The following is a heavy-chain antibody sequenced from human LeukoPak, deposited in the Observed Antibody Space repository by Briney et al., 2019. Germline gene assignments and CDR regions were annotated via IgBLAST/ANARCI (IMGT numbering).Heavy chain of an antibody. CDR2: INPHSGGT. V-gene: IGHV1-2*02. D-gene: IGHD1-1*01. J-gene: IGHJ4*02. CDR3: ARGLWNAPPDY. Sequence: WASVKVSCKASGYTFTDYLIHWLRQAPGQWLEWMGWINPHSGGTYYAQNFQGRVTMNPDTSISTAYMELSGLRSDDTAMYYCARGLWNAPPDYWGQGALVTVSS. CDR1: GYTFTDYL.